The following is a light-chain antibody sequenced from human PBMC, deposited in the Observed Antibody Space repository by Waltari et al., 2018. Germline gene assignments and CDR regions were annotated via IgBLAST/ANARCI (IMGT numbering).Light chain of an antibody. CDR2: DVN. CDR3: CSYAGTYINYV. J-gene: IGLJ1*01. V-gene: IGLV2-11*01. CDR1: SSDVGDYDF. Sequence: PGQSVTISCTGTSSDVGDYDFVSWYQHHPDKAPKLIIYDVNKRPSGVPDRFSGSKSDNTASLTISGLQAEDEADYYCCSYAGTYINYVFGSGTTVTVL.